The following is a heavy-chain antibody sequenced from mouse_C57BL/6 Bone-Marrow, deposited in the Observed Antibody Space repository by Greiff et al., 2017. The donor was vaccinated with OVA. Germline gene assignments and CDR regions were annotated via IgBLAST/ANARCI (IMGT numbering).Heavy chain of an antibody. CDR3: GRGRLRGYYEY. Sequence: QVQLMQSGPELVKPGASVKISCKASGYAFSSSWLNWVKQRPGKGLEWIGRIYPGDGDTNYNGKFKGKATLTADKSSSTDYMQLSSLTSEDSAVYFGGRGRLRGYYEYWGEGTTLTVSS. CDR2: IYPGDGDT. V-gene: IGHV1-82*01. CDR1: GYAFSSSW. J-gene: IGHJ2*01. D-gene: IGHD2-4*01.